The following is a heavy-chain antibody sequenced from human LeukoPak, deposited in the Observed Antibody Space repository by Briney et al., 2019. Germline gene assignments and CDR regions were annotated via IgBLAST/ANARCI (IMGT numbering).Heavy chain of an antibody. CDR3: ARDRLRGYNWFDP. CDR2: ISSNGGST. CDR1: GFTFSSYA. V-gene: IGHV3-64*01. Sequence: GGSLRLSCAASGFTFSSYAMHWVRQAPGKGLEYVSAISSNGGSTYYANSVKGRFTISRDNSKNTLYLQMNSLRAEDTAVYYCARDRLRGYNWFDPWGQGTLVTVSS. D-gene: IGHD4-23*01. J-gene: IGHJ5*02.